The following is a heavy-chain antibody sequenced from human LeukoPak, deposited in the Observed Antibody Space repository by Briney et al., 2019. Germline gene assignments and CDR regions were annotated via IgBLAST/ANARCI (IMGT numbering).Heavy chain of an antibody. D-gene: IGHD3-22*01. V-gene: IGHV3-20*04. CDR2: INWNGGST. CDR1: GFTFDDYG. J-gene: IGHJ4*02. CDR3: ARDWGYYYDSSGYYRRAPFDY. Sequence: GGSLRLSCAASGFTFDDYGMSWVRQAPGKGLEWVSGINWNGGSTGYADSVKGRFTISIGNAKNSLYLQMNSLRAEDTALYYCARDWGYYYDSSGYYRRAPFDYWGQGTLVTVSS.